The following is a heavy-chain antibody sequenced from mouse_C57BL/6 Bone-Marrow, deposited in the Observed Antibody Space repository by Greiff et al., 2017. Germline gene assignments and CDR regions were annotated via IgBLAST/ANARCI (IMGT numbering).Heavy chain of an antibody. CDR3: ARCAMITPYYYAMDY. D-gene: IGHD2-4*01. CDR2: INPSNGGT. J-gene: IGHJ4*01. V-gene: IGHV1-53*01. CDR1: GYTFTSYW. Sequence: QVQLQQPGTELVKPGASVKLSCKASGYTFTSYWMHWVKQRPGQGLEWIGNINPSNGGTNYNEKFKSKATLTVDKSSSTAYMQLSSLTSEDSAVYSCARCAMITPYYYAMDYWGQGTSVTVSS.